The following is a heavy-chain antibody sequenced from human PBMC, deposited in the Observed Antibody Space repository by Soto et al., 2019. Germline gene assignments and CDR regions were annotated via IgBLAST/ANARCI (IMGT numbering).Heavy chain of an antibody. CDR2: IYHSGST. V-gene: IGHV4-30-2*01. J-gene: IGHJ4*02. CDR1: GGSISSGGYS. CDR3: ARGPPFH. D-gene: IGHD3-16*01. Sequence: PSETLSLTCAVSGGSISSGGYSWSWIRQPPGKGLEWIGYIYHSGSTYYNPSLKSRVTILVDRSKNQFSLKLSSVTAADTAVYYCARGPPFHWGQGTLVTVS.